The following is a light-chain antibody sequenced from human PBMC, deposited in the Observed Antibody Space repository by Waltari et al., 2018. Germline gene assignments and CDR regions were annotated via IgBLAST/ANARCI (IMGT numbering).Light chain of an antibody. J-gene: IGLJ3*02. V-gene: IGLV3-21*02. CDR2: NDV. Sequence: SYLLTLSPLVSVAPGPTARIPWGRGIRGSESAHGYQQKKGQGPVPALYNDVDRPSGIPGRFCGSRSGSPATLTVSRVEAGDEADYYCQVWDSTTHHRVFGGRTKLTVL. CDR1: IRGSES. CDR3: QVWDSTTHHRV.